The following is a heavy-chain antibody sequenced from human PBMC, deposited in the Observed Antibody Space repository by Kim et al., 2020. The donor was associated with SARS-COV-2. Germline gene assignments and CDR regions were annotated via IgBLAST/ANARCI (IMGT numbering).Heavy chain of an antibody. Sequence: SETLSLTCTVSGGSISSSSYYWGWIRQPPGKGLEWIGSIYYSGSTYYNPSLKSRVTISVDTSKNQFSLKLSSVTAADTAVYYCARLGSETEDFDYWGQGTLVTVSS. D-gene: IGHD1-26*01. CDR1: GGSISSSSYY. J-gene: IGHJ4*02. CDR2: IYYSGST. CDR3: ARLGSETEDFDY. V-gene: IGHV4-39*01.